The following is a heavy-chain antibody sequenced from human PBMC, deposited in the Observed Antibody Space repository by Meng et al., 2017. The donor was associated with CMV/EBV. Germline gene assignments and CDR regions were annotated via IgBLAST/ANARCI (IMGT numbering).Heavy chain of an antibody. CDR3: ARDTDYYDSSGYPFDY. D-gene: IGHD3-22*01. CDR2: ISSSSSTI. V-gene: IGHV3-48*04. CDR1: GFTFSSYS. Sequence: GGSLRLSCAASGFTFSSYSMNWVRQAPGKGLEWVSYISSSSSTIYYADSVKGRFTISRDNAKNSLYLQMNSLRAEDTAVYYCARDTDYYDSSGYPFDYWGQGTLVTVS. J-gene: IGHJ4*02.